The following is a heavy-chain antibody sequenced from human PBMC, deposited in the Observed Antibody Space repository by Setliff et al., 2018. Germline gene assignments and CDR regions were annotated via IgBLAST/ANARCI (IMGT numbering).Heavy chain of an antibody. CDR3: ARVYSGYDPNHYFDY. V-gene: IGHV3-48*01. CDR2: ISSSSSTI. CDR1: GFSFSNYA. J-gene: IGHJ4*02. Sequence: GGSLRLSCEASGFSFSNYAMNWVRQAPGKGLEWVSYISSSSSTIYYADSVKGRFTISRDNAKNSLYLQMNSLRAEDTAVYYCARVYSGYDPNHYFDYWGQGTLVTVSS. D-gene: IGHD5-12*01.